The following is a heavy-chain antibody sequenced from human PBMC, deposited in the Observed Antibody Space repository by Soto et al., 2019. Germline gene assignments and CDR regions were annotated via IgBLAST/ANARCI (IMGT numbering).Heavy chain of an antibody. Sequence: PGGSLRLSCVASGFTFSSHSMNWVRQAPGKGLEWVSVISGSGDSTYYADSVKGRFTISRDNSKNTLYLQMNSLRAEDTAVYYCARRGPGTYSDYWGQGTLVTVSS. J-gene: IGHJ4*02. D-gene: IGHD6-13*01. CDR2: ISGSGDST. CDR1: GFTFSSHS. V-gene: IGHV3-23*01. CDR3: ARRGPGTYSDY.